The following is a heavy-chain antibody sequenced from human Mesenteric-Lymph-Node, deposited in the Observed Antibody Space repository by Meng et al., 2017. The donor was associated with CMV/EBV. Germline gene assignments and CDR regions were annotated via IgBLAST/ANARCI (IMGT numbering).Heavy chain of an antibody. Sequence: GPLRLSCTVSGGSVSSGTYYWSWIRQPPGKGLEWIGYIYYNGSTNYNPSLKSRVTISVDTSKNQFSLKLSSVTAADTAVYYCAKEDMYGDYDSWGQGTLVTVSS. V-gene: IGHV4-61*01. CDR1: GGSVSSGTYY. CDR2: IYYNGST. J-gene: IGHJ5*01. D-gene: IGHD2-21*02. CDR3: AKEDMYGDYDS.